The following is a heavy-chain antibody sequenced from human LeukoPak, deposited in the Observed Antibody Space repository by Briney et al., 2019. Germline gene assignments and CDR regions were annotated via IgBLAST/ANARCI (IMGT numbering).Heavy chain of an antibody. CDR2: ISSSGSTI. D-gene: IGHD4-17*01. Sequence: GGSLILSCAASGFTFSDYYMSWIRQAPGKGLEWVSYISSSGSTIYYADSVKGRLTISRDNAKNSLYLQMNSLRAEDTAVYYCARDGDYYYYYMDVWGKGTTVTVSS. V-gene: IGHV3-11*01. CDR1: GFTFSDYY. J-gene: IGHJ6*03. CDR3: ARDGDYYYYYMDV.